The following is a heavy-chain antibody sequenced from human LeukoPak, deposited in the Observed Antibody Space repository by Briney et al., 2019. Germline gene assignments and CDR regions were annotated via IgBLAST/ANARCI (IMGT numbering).Heavy chain of an antibody. D-gene: IGHD3-3*01. J-gene: IGHJ5*02. V-gene: IGHV3-33*01. CDR1: GFTFSSYG. Sequence: PGGSVRLSCAASGFTFSSYGMHWVRQGPGKGLEGVADIWYGGSNKYYADSVKGRFTISRDNSKNTLHLQMNSLRAEDTAVYYCARGQTEEADSWGQGTLVTVSS. CDR2: IWYGGSNK. CDR3: ARGQTEEADS.